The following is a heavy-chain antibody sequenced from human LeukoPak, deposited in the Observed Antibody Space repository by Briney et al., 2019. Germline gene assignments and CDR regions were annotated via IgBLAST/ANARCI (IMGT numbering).Heavy chain of an antibody. J-gene: IGHJ4*02. CDR2: IRYDGSNK. V-gene: IGHV3-30*02. D-gene: IGHD2-8*01. CDR3: GKDWGYCTYCVCSAP. CDR1: GFTFSSYG. Sequence: PGGSLRLSCAASGFTFSSYGMRWVRQAPGKGLEWVAFIRYDGSNKYYADSVNGRFTISRDNSKNTLYLQMNSMRAEDTAVYYCGKDWGYCTYCVCSAPWGQGTMVTVS.